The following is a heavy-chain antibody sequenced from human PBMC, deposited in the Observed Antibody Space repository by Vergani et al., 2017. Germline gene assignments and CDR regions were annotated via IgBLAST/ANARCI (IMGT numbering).Heavy chain of an antibody. Sequence: EVQLVESGGGLVQPGGSLRLSCAASGFTFSSYWMSWVRQAPGKGLEWVANIKQDGSEKYYVDSVKGRFTISRDNAKNSLYLQMNSLRAEDTAVYYCARDSVTSLFYYYGMDVWGQGTTVTVS. D-gene: IGHD4-23*01. CDR3: ARDSVTSLFYYYGMDV. CDR1: GFTFSSYW. CDR2: IKQDGSEK. V-gene: IGHV3-7*03. J-gene: IGHJ6*02.